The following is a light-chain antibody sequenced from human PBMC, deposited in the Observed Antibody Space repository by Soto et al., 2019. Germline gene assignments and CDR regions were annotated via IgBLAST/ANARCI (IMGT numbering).Light chain of an antibody. CDR1: QSVSSSY. V-gene: IGKV3-20*01. J-gene: IGKJ1*01. CDR3: QQYGSSPWT. CDR2: GAS. Sequence: EIVLTQSPGTLSLSPGERATLSCRASQSVSSSYLAWYQQKPGQAPRLLIYGASSRATGIPDKFSGSGSGTAFTLTISRLETADVAVYYCQQYGSSPWTFGQGTKVEIK.